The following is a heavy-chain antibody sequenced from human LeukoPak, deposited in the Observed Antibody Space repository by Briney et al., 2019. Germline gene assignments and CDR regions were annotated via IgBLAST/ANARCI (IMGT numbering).Heavy chain of an antibody. J-gene: IGHJ4*02. D-gene: IGHD6-19*01. Sequence: ASVTVSCKASGYTFTSYAMHWVRQAPGQRLEWMGWINAGNGNTKYSQEFQGRVTITRDTSASAVYMELSSLRSDDMAVYYCARVVRYSSGPLTDLLPYYFDYWGQGTLVTVSS. CDR3: ARVVRYSSGPLTDLLPYYFDY. V-gene: IGHV1-3*03. CDR2: INAGNGNT. CDR1: GYTFTSYA.